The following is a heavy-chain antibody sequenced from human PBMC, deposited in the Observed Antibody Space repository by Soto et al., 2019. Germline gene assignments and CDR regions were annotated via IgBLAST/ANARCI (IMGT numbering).Heavy chain of an antibody. J-gene: IGHJ4*02. CDR3: ARELQGLYYFDY. CDR2: INAGNGNT. D-gene: IGHD2-15*01. V-gene: IGHV1-3*01. CDR1: GYTFISYA. Sequence: VKVSCKASGYTFISYAIHWVRQAPGQRLEWMGWINAGNGNTKYSQKFQGRVTITRDTSASTAYMELTSLRSEDTAVYYCARELQGLYYFDYWGQGTLVTVSS.